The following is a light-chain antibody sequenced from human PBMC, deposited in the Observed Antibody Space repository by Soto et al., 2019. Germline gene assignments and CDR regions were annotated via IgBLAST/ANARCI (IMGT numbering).Light chain of an antibody. CDR3: QSPDNSMGDPYV. Sequence: QSVLTQPPSMSGAPGQRVTISCTGGSSNIGAGYDVHWYQQLPGKAPRLLIFGNNNRPSRVPDRFSGSNSGTSASLAITGLQAEDEADYYCQSPDNSMGDPYVFGTGTKLTVL. J-gene: IGLJ1*01. CDR1: SSNIGAGYD. CDR2: GNN. V-gene: IGLV1-40*01.